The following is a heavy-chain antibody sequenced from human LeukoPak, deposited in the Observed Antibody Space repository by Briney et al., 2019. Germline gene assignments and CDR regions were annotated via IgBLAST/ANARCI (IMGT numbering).Heavy chain of an antibody. V-gene: IGHV3-30*18. D-gene: IGHD5-18*01. J-gene: IGHJ4*02. Sequence: GGSLRLSCAASGFTFSSYGMHWVRQAPGKGLEWVAGISYDGSNKYHVGSVKGRFSVSRDNSKNTLYLEMNSLRAEDTALYYCAKDLRTYSYGLDYWGQGNLVTVSS. CDR1: GFTFSSYG. CDR2: ISYDGSNK. CDR3: AKDLRTYSYGLDY.